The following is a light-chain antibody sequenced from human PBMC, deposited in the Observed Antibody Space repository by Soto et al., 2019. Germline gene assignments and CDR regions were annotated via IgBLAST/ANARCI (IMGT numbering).Light chain of an antibody. V-gene: IGKV1-5*01. CDR2: DAS. J-gene: IGKJ4*01. CDR1: QSISSW. Sequence: DIQMTQSPSTLSASVGDRVTITCRASQSISSWLAWYQQKPGKAPKLLIYDASSLESGVPSRFSGSGSGTEFTLTISSLQPDDFATYYCQQYNSIRSTFCGGTKVEIK. CDR3: QQYNSIRST.